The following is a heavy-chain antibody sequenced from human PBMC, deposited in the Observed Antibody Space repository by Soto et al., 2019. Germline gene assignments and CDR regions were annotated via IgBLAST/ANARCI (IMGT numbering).Heavy chain of an antibody. D-gene: IGHD5-18*01. CDR2: IIPIFGTA. J-gene: IGHJ6*02. V-gene: IGHV1-69*13. Sequence: APVKVSCKASGGTFSSYAISLVRQAPGQGLEWMGGIIPIFGTANYAQKFQGRVTITADESTSTAYMELSSLRSEDTAVYYCARGNTVDTAMVDYYYYGMDVWGQGTTVTVSS. CDR1: GGTFSSYA. CDR3: ARGNTVDTAMVDYYYYGMDV.